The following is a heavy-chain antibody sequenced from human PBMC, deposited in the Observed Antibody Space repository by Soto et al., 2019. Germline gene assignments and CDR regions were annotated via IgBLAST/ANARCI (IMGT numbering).Heavy chain of an antibody. Sequence: DSVKGRFTISRDNSKNTLYLQMNSLRAEDTAVYYCAKDHLGYVSFRLDYWGQGTLVTVSS. D-gene: IGHD5-12*01. V-gene: IGHV3-30*02. J-gene: IGHJ4*02. CDR3: AKDHLGYVSFRLDY.